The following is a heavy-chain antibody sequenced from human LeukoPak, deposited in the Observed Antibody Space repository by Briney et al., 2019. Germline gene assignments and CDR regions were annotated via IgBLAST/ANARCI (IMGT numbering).Heavy chain of an antibody. Sequence: GRSLRLSCAASGFTFSSYGMHWVRQAPGKGLEWVAVISYDGSNKYYADSVKGRFTISRDNSKNTLYLQMNSLRAEDTAVYYCAKDSDYGDYVCDYWGQGTPVTVSS. CDR1: GFTFSSYG. CDR3: AKDSDYGDYVCDY. CDR2: ISYDGSNK. D-gene: IGHD4-17*01. V-gene: IGHV3-30*18. J-gene: IGHJ4*02.